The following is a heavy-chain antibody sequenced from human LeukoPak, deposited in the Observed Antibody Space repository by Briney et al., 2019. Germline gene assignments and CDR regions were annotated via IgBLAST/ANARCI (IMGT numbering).Heavy chain of an antibody. D-gene: IGHD2-15*01. V-gene: IGHV4-34*01. CDR3: ARVDCSGGSCYYDY. Sequence: SETLSLTCAVYGGSFSGYYWIWIRQPPGKGLEWIGEINHSGSTNYNPSLKSRVTISVDTSKNQFSLKLSSVTAADTAVYYCARVDCSGGSCYYDYWGQGTLVTVSS. CDR1: GGSFSGYY. CDR2: INHSGST. J-gene: IGHJ4*02.